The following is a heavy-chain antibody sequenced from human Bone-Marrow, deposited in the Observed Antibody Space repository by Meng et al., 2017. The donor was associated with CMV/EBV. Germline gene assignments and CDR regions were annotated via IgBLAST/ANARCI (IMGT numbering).Heavy chain of an antibody. Sequence: GGSLRLSCTASGFTFRSHAMNWVRQAPGKGLEWVSGINGSGGQTYYADSVKGRFTISRDNSKNTLYLQMNSLRAEDTAVYYCAKQGDDFWSGPRDYWGQGTLVTVSS. CDR2: INGSGGQT. D-gene: IGHD3-3*01. CDR3: AKQGDDFWSGPRDY. CDR1: GFTFRSHA. V-gene: IGHV3-23*01. J-gene: IGHJ4*02.